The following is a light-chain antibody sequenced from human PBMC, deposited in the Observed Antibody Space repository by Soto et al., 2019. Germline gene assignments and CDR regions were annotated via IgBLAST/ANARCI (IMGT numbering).Light chain of an antibody. V-gene: IGKV3-20*01. Sequence: EIVLTQSPGTLSLSPGERATLSCRASQSVSNSYIAWYQQKPGQAPRLLIYGASSRATGIPDRISGSGSGTDFTLTMSRLEPEDFAVYYCQQYGSSPWTFVQGTKVEIK. CDR1: QSVSNSY. CDR2: GAS. CDR3: QQYGSSPWT. J-gene: IGKJ1*01.